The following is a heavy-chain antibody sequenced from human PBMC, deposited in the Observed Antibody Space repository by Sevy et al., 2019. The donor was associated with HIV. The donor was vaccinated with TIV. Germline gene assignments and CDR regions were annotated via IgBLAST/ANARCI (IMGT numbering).Heavy chain of an antibody. D-gene: IGHD1-26*01. CDR2: TRNKANSYTT. J-gene: IGHJ4*02. CDR1: GFTFSDHY. V-gene: IGHV3-72*01. Sequence: GGSLRLSCAASGFTFSDHYMDWVRQAPGKGLEWVGRTRNKANSYTTEYAAPVKGRFTISRDDSKNSLYLQMNSLKTEDTAVYYCARAGSGSLPFFDYWGQGTLVTVSS. CDR3: ARAGSGSLPFFDY.